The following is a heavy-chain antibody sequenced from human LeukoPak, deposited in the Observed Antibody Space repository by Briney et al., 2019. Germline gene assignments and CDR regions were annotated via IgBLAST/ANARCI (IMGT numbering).Heavy chain of an antibody. CDR3: AHRQWVYYFDY. D-gene: IGHD2-8*01. CDR2: IYWNGHK. V-gene: IGHV2-5*01. J-gene: IGHJ4*02. Sequence: SGHTLSHPPPPLTLTCTFSGFSLRASGVGVDWIGQPPVKALEWLALIYWNGHKRYNPSLKSSLTITKDTSKHQVVLTMTNMDPVGTATYYCAHRQWVYYFDYWGQGTLVTVS. CDR1: GFSLRASGVG.